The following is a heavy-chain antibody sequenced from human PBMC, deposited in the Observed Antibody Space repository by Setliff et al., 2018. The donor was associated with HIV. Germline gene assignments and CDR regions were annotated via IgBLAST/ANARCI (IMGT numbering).Heavy chain of an antibody. CDR3: ARDNLTATTVTTYHYYYMDI. J-gene: IGHJ6*03. D-gene: IGHD4-17*01. V-gene: IGHV4-4*07. Sequence: SETLSLTCTVSGGPISSYYWGWIRQHPGTGLEWTGSIYSSGSTDYSPSLKSRLTLSVDTSKNQFSLKLNSVTAADTAVYYCARDNLTATTVTTYHYYYMDIWGKGTTVTVSS. CDR2: IYSSGST. CDR1: GGPISSYY.